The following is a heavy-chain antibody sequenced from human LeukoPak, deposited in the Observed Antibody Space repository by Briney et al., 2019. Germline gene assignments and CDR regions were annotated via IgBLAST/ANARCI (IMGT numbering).Heavy chain of an antibody. CDR1: GYTFTSYD. J-gene: IGHJ4*02. CDR3: ARERVGNSPYRH. D-gene: IGHD3-16*01. CDR2: MNPNSGNT. Sequence: ASVKVSCKASGYTFTSYDINWVRQATGQGLEWMGWMNPNSGNTGYAQKLQGRVTMTTDTSTTTAYMELRSLRSDDTAVYYCARERVGNSPYRHWGQGTLVTVSS. V-gene: IGHV1-8*01.